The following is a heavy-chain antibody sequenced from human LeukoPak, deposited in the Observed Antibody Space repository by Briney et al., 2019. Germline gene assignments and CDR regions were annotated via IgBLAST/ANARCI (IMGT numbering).Heavy chain of an antibody. J-gene: IGHJ4*02. V-gene: IGHV1-2*02. D-gene: IGHD4-23*01. CDR1: GYTFTGYY. Sequence: ASVKVSCKASGYTFTGYYMHWVRQAPGQGLEWMGWINPNSGGTNYAQKFQGRVTMTRDTSISTAYIELSRLRSDDTAVYYCARLYGNQPLGFDYWGQGTLVTVSS. CDR3: ARLYGNQPLGFDY. CDR2: INPNSGGT.